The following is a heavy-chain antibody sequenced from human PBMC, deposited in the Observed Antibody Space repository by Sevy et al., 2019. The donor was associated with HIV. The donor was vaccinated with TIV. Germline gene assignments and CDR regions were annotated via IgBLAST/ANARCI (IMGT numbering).Heavy chain of an antibody. J-gene: IGHJ4*02. CDR3: AKGPTTVTKYYFDY. D-gene: IGHD4-17*01. CDR2: IYTSGST. Sequence: SETLSLTCTVSGGSISSYYWSWIRQPAGKGLEWIGRIYTSGSTKYNPSLKSRVTMSVDTSKNQFSLKLSSVTAADTAVYYCAKGPTTVTKYYFDYWGQGTLVTVSS. CDR1: GGSISSYY. V-gene: IGHV4-4*07.